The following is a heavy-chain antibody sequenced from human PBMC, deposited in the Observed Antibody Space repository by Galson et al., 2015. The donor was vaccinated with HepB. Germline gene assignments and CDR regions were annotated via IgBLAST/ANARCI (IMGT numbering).Heavy chain of an antibody. CDR2: ISSSGNNI. J-gene: IGHJ4*02. CDR3: ARDGGLNYDVLTGYSSAYDDY. V-gene: IGHV3-21*01. D-gene: IGHD3-9*01. Sequence: SLRLSCAASGFPFIRYSMNWVRRAPGKRPEWLSSISSSGNNIYYADSVKGRFAISRDNAKKSLYLQMDSLRADDTAIYYCARDGGLNYDVLTGYSSAYDDYWGQGTLVTVSS. CDR1: GFPFIRYS.